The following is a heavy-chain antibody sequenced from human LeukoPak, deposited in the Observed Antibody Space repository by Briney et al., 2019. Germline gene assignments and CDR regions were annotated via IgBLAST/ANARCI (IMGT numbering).Heavy chain of an antibody. Sequence: GRSLRFSCAASGFTFSSYGMHWVRQAPGKGLEWVAAISYDGSNKYYADSVKGRFTISRDNSKNTLYLQMNGLRAEDTAVYYCAKDQGFYCSGGSCYSDWFDPWGQGTLVTVSS. CDR1: GFTFSSYG. CDR3: AKDQGFYCSGGSCYSDWFDP. J-gene: IGHJ5*02. D-gene: IGHD2-15*01. V-gene: IGHV3-30*18. CDR2: ISYDGSNK.